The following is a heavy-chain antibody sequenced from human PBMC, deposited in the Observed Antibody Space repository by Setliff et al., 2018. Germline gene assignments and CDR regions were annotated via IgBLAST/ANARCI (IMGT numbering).Heavy chain of an antibody. CDR3: AKVGVFGGGYLDF. J-gene: IGHJ4*02. V-gene: IGHV3-30*12. Sequence: GGSLRLSCKTSGFTFNDYGIQWVRQAPGKGLEWVASDRGYYKYYADSVRGRLTVSRDESKNTVFLEMNSLRAEDTAVYYCAKVGVFGGGYLDFWGQGTLVTVSS. D-gene: IGHD3-3*01. CDR1: GFTFNDYG. CDR2: DRGYYK.